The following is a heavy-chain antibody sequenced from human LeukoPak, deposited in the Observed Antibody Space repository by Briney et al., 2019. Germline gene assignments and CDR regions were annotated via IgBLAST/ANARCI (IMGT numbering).Heavy chain of an antibody. J-gene: IGHJ4*02. V-gene: IGHV1-18*01. CDR3: ARGESTYYYDSSGRYYFDY. Sequence: ASVTVSCKASGYTFANYGISWVRQAPGQGLEWMGWISPDNGNTNYAQKVQGRVTMTTDTSTSTAYMEMRSLRSDDTAVYYCARGESTYYYDSSGRYYFDYWGQGTLVTVSS. CDR1: GYTFANYG. CDR2: ISPDNGNT. D-gene: IGHD3-22*01.